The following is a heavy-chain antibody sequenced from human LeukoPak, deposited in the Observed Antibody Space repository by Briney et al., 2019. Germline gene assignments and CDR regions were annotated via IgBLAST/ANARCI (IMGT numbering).Heavy chain of an antibody. D-gene: IGHD3-22*01. CDR2: ISGRDDST. Sequence: GGSLRLSCAASGFTFSSYAMSWVRQAPGKGLEWVSTISGRDDSTYADSVKGRFTISRDNSENTLSVQMNSLRVEDTAIYYCAKDAGFTMNFFHYWGQGTLVTVSS. CDR1: GFTFSSYA. V-gene: IGHV3-23*01. CDR3: AKDAGFTMNFFHY. J-gene: IGHJ4*02.